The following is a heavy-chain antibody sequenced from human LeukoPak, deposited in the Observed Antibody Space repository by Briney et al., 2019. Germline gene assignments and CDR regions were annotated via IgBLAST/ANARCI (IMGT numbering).Heavy chain of an antibody. V-gene: IGHV3-30*02. Sequence: AGGSLSFSCAASGFTFSSYGMHWVRQAPGKGLGWVAFMRYDGSNKYYADSVKGRFTISRDNSKNTLYLQMNSLRAEDTAVYYCAKDSPITIFGVVKGLLNYFDYWGQGTLVTVSS. CDR3: AKDSPITIFGVVKGLLNYFDY. D-gene: IGHD3-3*01. CDR1: GFTFSSYG. CDR2: MRYDGSNK. J-gene: IGHJ4*02.